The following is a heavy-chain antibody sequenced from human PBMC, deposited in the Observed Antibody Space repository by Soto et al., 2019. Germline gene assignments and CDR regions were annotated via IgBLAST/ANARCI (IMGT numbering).Heavy chain of an antibody. CDR3: ARVYGDYRSWFDP. CDR1: GGSISSGGNY. V-gene: IGHV4-31*03. D-gene: IGHD4-17*01. J-gene: IGHJ5*02. Sequence: QVQLHESGPGLVKPSQTLSLTCTVSGGSISSGGNYWSWIRQHPGKGLEWIGYIYYTGTTYYNPSLKSRVTISVDTSKNQFSLELISVTAADTALYYCARVYGDYRSWFDPWGQGTLVTVSS. CDR2: IYYTGTT.